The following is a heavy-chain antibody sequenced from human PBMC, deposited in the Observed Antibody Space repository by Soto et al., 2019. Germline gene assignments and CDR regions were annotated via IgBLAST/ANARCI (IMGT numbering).Heavy chain of an antibody. D-gene: IGHD5-12*01. CDR3: AKGSGYDYTYYYHCYMDV. CDR1: GFTFINYA. V-gene: IGHV3-23*01. CDR2: ISGAGGST. Sequence: GGSLRLSCAASGFTFINYAMSWVRPAPGKGLEWVSSISGAGGSTYYADSVKGRFTISRDNSKNTLYLQVNSLRADDTAVYYCAKGSGYDYTYYYHCYMDVWGKGTTVTVSS. J-gene: IGHJ6*03.